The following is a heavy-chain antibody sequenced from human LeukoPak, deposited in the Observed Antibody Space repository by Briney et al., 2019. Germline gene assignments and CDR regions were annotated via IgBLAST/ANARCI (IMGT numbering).Heavy chain of an antibody. CDR2: ISSSSSTI. CDR3: ARPQYSSGWLPSTEDFHH. Sequence: GGSLRLSCAASGFTFSSYSMNWVRQAPGKGLEWVSYISSSSSTIYYADSVKGRFTISRDNAKNSLYLQMNSLRAEDTAVYYCARPQYSSGWLPSTEDFHHWGQGTLVTVSS. J-gene: IGHJ1*01. V-gene: IGHV3-48*01. D-gene: IGHD6-19*01. CDR1: GFTFSSYS.